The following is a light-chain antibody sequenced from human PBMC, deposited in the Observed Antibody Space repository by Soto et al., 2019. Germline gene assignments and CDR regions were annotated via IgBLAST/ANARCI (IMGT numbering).Light chain of an antibody. V-gene: IGLV2-14*03. CDR1: SSDVGRYKF. Sequence: QSALTQPASVSGSPGQSITISCTGTSSDVGRYKFVSWYQQRPGKAPKLMIYDVSNRPSGVSNRFSGSKSVNTASLTISGLQPEGEADYYCSSYTTSSTLVFGTGTKVTVL. J-gene: IGLJ1*01. CDR2: DVS. CDR3: SSYTTSSTLV.